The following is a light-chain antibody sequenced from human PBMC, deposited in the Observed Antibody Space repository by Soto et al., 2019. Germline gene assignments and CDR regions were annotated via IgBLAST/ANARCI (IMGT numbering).Light chain of an antibody. V-gene: IGKV3-20*01. Sequence: EILLTQSPGTLSLSPGERATLSCRASQSVSSSYLSWYQLKPGQAPRLLIYGPSSRATGIPDRFSGSGSGTDFTLTISRLEPEDFAVYYCQQYGYSFRAFGQGTKVEL. J-gene: IGKJ1*01. CDR1: QSVSSSY. CDR2: GPS. CDR3: QQYGYSFRA.